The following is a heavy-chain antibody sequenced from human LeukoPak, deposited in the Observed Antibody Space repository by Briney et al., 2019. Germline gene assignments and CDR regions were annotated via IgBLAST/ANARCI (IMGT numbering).Heavy chain of an antibody. CDR1: GFTFSSYA. D-gene: IGHD6-13*01. CDR3: AKRGLAAALLR. J-gene: IGHJ4*02. V-gene: IGHV3-23*01. CDR2: ISGSGGST. Sequence: GGSLRLSCAASGFTFSSYAMSWVRRAPGKGLEWVSDISGSGGSTYYADSVKGRFTISRDNSKNTLYLQMNRLRAEDTAVYYCAKRGLAAALLRWGQGTLVTVSS.